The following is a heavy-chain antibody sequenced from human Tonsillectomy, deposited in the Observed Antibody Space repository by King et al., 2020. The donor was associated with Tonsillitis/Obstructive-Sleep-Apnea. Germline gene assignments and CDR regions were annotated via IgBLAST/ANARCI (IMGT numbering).Heavy chain of an antibody. CDR3: AKTLGYCSSTSCVRGGFDI. Sequence: VQLVESGGGLVQPGGSLRISCAASGFTFRSYAMSWARQAPGKGLEWVSGISGGGISTYYADSVKGRFTISRDNSKNTLYLQVNNLRAEDTAVYYCAKTLGYCSSTSCVRGGFDIWGQGTLVTVSS. CDR2: ISGGGIST. V-gene: IGHV3-23*04. J-gene: IGHJ3*02. D-gene: IGHD2-2*01. CDR1: GFTFRSYA.